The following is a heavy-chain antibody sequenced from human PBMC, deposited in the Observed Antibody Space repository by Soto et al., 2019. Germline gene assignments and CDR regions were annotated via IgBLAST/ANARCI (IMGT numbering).Heavy chain of an antibody. Sequence: QVQLQESGPGLVKPSQTLSLTCTVSGGSISSGGYYWSWIRQQPGKGLEWIGYIYYSGSTYYNPSLKSRVTISEDTSKNQCSLKLSSVTAADTAVYYCARVSDYPTYDFDYWGQGTLVTVSS. D-gene: IGHD4-17*01. CDR3: ARVSDYPTYDFDY. J-gene: IGHJ4*02. CDR1: GGSISSGGYY. V-gene: IGHV4-31*03. CDR2: IYYSGST.